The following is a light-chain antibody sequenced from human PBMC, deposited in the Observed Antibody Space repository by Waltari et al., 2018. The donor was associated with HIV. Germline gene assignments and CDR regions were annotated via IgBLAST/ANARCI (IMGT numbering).Light chain of an antibody. J-gene: IGLJ7*01. CDR3: HVWNSTSDLGV. Sequence: SSVLTQPPSVLVAPGQTARIPCGGPNIGSKSVHWYQQRPGQAPVLVVYDDRVRPSGIPDRFSGSNSGNTATLTISRVEAGDEADYYCHVWNSTSDLGVFGGGTQLTVL. CDR2: DDR. V-gene: IGLV3-21*02. CDR1: NIGSKS.